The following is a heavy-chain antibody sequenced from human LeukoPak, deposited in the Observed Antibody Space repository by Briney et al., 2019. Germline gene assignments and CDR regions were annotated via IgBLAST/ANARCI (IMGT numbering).Heavy chain of an antibody. J-gene: IGHJ1*01. V-gene: IGHV3-11*06. CDR1: GFTFSDYY. D-gene: IGHD4-17*01. CDR2: ISSSSSYT. Sequence: PGGALRLSCAASGFTFSDYYMSWIRQAPGKGLEWVSYISSSSSYTNYADSVKGRFTISRDNAKNSLYLQMNSLRAEDTAVYYCASYGDYVSYFQHWGQGTLVTVSS. CDR3: ASYGDYVSYFQH.